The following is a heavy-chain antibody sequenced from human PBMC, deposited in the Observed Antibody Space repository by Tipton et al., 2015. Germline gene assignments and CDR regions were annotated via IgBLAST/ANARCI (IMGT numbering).Heavy chain of an antibody. D-gene: IGHD3-3*01. Sequence: LRLSCTVSGASISTYYWSWVRQSPGKGLEWIGYIYNSWGTNCNPALESRVTMSVDTSKNRFSLKLTSLTAADTAVYYCGMGGHDFWVDYWGQGTLVTVSS. CDR2: IYNSWGT. J-gene: IGHJ4*02. V-gene: IGHV4-59*01. CDR1: GASISTYY. CDR3: GMGGHDFWVDY.